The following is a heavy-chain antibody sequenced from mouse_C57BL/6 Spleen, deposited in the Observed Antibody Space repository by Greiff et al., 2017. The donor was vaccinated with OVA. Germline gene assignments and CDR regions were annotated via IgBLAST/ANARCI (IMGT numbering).Heavy chain of an antibody. CDR3: ARPYYYGSSTFDD. V-gene: IGHV1-42*01. J-gene: IGHJ2*01. D-gene: IGHD1-1*01. Sequence: VQLQQSGPELVKPGASVKISCKASGYSFTGYYMNWVKQSPEKSLEWIGEINPSTGGTTYNQKFKAKATLTVDKSSSTAYMQLKSLTSEDSAVYYCARPYYYGSSTFDDWGQGTTLTVSS. CDR1: GYSFTGYY. CDR2: INPSTGGT.